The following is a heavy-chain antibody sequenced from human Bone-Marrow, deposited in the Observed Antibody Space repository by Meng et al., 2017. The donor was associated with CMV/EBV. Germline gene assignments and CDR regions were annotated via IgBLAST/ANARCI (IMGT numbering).Heavy chain of an antibody. CDR1: GYNFDDDG. CDR3: ARVAGGCSPENCYRWYLDY. Sequence: WGTLRLTCTASGYNFDDDGMSGVRQVPGKGLEWGAGINWQGDRTDYADSVKSRFTISRDNAKNCLYLQMNSLSDDDAALYYCARVAGGCSPENCYRWYLDYWGQGSLVTVSS. CDR2: INWQGDRT. V-gene: IGHV3-20*04. J-gene: IGHJ4*02. D-gene: IGHD2-2*02.